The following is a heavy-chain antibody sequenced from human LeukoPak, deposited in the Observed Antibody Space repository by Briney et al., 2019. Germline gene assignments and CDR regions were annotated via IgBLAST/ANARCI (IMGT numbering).Heavy chain of an antibody. CDR2: INHSGST. CDR3: ARGKDVTIFGVVIMRLGWFDP. CDR1: GGSFSGCY. V-gene: IGHV4-34*01. J-gene: IGHJ5*02. Sequence: SETLSLTCAVYGGSFSGCYWSWIRQPPGKGLEWIGEINHSGSTNYNPSLKSRVTISVDTSKNQFSLKLSSVTAADTAVYYCARGKDVTIFGVVIMRLGWFDPWGQGTLVTVSS. D-gene: IGHD3-3*01.